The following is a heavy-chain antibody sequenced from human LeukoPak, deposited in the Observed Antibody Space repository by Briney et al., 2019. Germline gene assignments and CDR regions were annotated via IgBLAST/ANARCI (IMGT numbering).Heavy chain of an antibody. CDR1: GFTFSSYW. J-gene: IGHJ4*02. V-gene: IGHV3-7*03. Sequence: GGSLRLSCAASGFTFSSYWMSWVRQAPGKGLEWVANIKQDGSEKYYVDSVKGRFTISRDNVKNSLYLQMNSLRAEDTTVYYCAREPTIFGVVIPPDYWGQGTLVTVSS. CDR3: AREPTIFGVVIPPDY. D-gene: IGHD3-3*01. CDR2: IKQDGSEK.